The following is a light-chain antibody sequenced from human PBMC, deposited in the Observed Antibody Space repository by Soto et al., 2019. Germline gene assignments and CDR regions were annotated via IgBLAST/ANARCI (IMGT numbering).Light chain of an antibody. CDR2: GNS. Sequence: QSALTQPPSVSGAPGQRVTISCTGSSSNIGAGYGVHWYQQLPGTAPKLLIYGNSNRPSGVPDRFSGSKSGTSASLAITGLQAEDEADYYCQSYDSSLSAHVVFGGGTKLTVL. CDR3: QSYDSSLSAHVV. V-gene: IGLV1-40*01. CDR1: SSNIGAGYG. J-gene: IGLJ2*01.